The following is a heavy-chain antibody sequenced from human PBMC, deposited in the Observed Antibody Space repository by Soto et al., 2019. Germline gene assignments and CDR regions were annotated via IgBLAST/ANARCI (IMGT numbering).Heavy chain of an antibody. J-gene: IGHJ4*02. CDR1: GYTFTSYA. CDR2: INAGNGNT. Sequence: QVQLVQSGAEEKKPGASVKVSCKASGYTFTSYAMHWGRQAPGQRLEWMGWINAGNGNTKYSQKFQGRVTITRDTSASTAYMELSSLRSEDTAVYYCARAVGGPTSNLDYWGQGTLVTVSS. D-gene: IGHD3-16*01. V-gene: IGHV1-3*05. CDR3: ARAVGGPTSNLDY.